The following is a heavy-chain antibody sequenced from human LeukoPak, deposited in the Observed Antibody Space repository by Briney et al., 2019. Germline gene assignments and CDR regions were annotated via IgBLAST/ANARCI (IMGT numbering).Heavy chain of an antibody. V-gene: IGHV4-4*07. Sequence: RPSETLSLTCAVYGGSFSGYYWSWIRQPPGKGLEWIGRIYTSGRSNYNPSRKSRVTMSVDTSKNQFSLKLSSVTAADTAVYYCARDFGDYDILTGLYYYMDVWGKGTTVTISS. CDR3: ARDFGDYDILTGLYYYMDV. J-gene: IGHJ6*03. CDR1: GGSFSGYY. D-gene: IGHD3-9*01. CDR2: IYTSGRS.